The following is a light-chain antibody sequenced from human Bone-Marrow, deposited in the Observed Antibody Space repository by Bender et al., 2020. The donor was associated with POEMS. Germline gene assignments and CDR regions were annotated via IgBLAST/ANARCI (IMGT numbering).Light chain of an antibody. Sequence: SYELTQPPSVSVSPGQTATITCSGHKLGEKYACWYQQRPGQSPVLVIYQDTKRPSGFPERFSGSSPGNPAALPIAGTRAMDEADYYCQAWDRSSDVVFGGGPQLTV. V-gene: IGLV3-1*01. CDR1: KLGEKY. CDR2: QDT. CDR3: QAWDRSSDVV. J-gene: IGLJ2*01.